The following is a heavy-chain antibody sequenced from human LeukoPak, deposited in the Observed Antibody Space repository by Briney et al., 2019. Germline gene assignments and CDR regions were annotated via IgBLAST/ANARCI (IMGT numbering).Heavy chain of an antibody. CDR1: GYTFNAYA. CDR2: ISTNTGNP. Sequence: ASVKVSCKASGYTFNAYAINWVRQAPGQGLEWVGLISTNTGNPTYAQGFRGRFVFSLATSVSTAYLQISSLKAEDTAVYYCARRLSEDGLDYWGQGTLVTVSS. J-gene: IGHJ4*02. CDR3: ARRLSEDGLDY. D-gene: IGHD5-24*01. V-gene: IGHV7-4-1*02.